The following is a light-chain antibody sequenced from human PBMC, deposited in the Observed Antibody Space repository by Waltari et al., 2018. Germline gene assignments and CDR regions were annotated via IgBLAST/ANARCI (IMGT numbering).Light chain of an antibody. CDR3: CSYAGSLYV. Sequence: QSALTQPASVSASPGQSITVSCSGSISDIGLFKVVSWFQQYPGKPPRLMIYDVTKRPYGVPDRFSASKSGNTASLTISGLQAEDDADYYCCSYAGSLYVFGTGTKVTVL. CDR2: DVT. V-gene: IGLV2-23*02. CDR1: ISDIGLFKV. J-gene: IGLJ1*01.